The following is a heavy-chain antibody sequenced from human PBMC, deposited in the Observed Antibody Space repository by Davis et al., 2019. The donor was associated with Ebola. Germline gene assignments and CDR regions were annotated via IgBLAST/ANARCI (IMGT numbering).Heavy chain of an antibody. CDR1: GFTFSSYS. D-gene: IGHD3-3*01. Sequence: GESLKISCAASGFTFSSYSMNWVRQAPGKGLEWVSSISSSSSYIYYADSVKGRFTISRDNAKNSLYLQMNSLRAEDTAVYYCAKDLGDFWSSYYYISHGMDVWGKGTTVTVS. CDR3: AKDLGDFWSSYYYISHGMDV. V-gene: IGHV3-21*01. CDR2: ISSSSSYI. J-gene: IGHJ6*04.